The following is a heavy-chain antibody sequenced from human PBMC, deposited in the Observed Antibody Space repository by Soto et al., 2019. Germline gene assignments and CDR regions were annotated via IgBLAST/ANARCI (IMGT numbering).Heavy chain of an antibody. J-gene: IGHJ4*02. D-gene: IGHD1-26*01. V-gene: IGHV3-23*01. CDR3: AKVVAKWELLSYFDY. CDR1: GFTFSSYA. Sequence: GGSLRLSCAASGFTFSSYAMSWVRQAPGKGLEWVSAISGSGGSTYYADSVKGRFTISRVNSKNTLYLQMNSLRAEDTAVYYCAKVVAKWELLSYFDYWGQGTLVTVSS. CDR2: ISGSGGST.